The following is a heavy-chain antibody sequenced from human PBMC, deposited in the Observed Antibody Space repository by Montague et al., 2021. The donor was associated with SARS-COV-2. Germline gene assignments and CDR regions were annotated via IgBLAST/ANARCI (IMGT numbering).Heavy chain of an antibody. CDR3: ARELRYSSSWTVRILAFDI. Sequence: CAISGDSVSSNSAAWNWIRQSPSRGLEWLGRTYYRSKWYNDYAVSVKSRITINPDTSKNQFSLQLNSVTPEDTAVYYCARELRYSSSWTVRILAFDIWGQGTMVTVSS. D-gene: IGHD6-13*01. V-gene: IGHV6-1*01. CDR1: GDSVSSNSAA. J-gene: IGHJ3*02. CDR2: TYYRSKWYN.